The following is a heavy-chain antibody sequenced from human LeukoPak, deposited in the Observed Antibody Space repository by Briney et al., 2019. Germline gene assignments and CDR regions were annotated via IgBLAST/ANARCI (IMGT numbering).Heavy chain of an antibody. J-gene: IGHJ4*02. V-gene: IGHV3-23*01. D-gene: IGHD3-3*01. CDR2: ISGSGGNT. CDR3: AKHHYDFWSGYFGEY. Sequence: PGGSLRLSCAASGFTFSSYAVSWVRQAPGKGLEWVSSISGSGGNTISADSVKGRFTISRDNSKNTLSLQMNSLRAEDTAVYYCAKHHYDFWSGYFGEYWGQGTLVTVSS. CDR1: GFTFSSYA.